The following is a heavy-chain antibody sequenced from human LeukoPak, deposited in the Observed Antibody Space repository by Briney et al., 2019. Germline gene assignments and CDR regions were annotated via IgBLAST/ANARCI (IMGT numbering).Heavy chain of an antibody. D-gene: IGHD4/OR15-4a*01. V-gene: IGHV3-9*03. CDR1: GFTFDDYA. CDR2: ISWNSGSI. CDR3: AKVTVSELLDFGFDY. J-gene: IGHJ4*02. Sequence: GGSLRLSCAASGFTFDDYAMHWVRQAPGKGLEWVSGISWNSGSIGYADSVKGRFTISRGNAKNSLYLQMNSLRAGDMALYYCAKVTVSELLDFGFDYWGQGTLVTVSS.